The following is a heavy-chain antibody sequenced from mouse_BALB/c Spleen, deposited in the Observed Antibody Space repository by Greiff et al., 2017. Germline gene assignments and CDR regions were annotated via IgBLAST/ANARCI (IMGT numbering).Heavy chain of an antibody. J-gene: IGHJ3*01. V-gene: IGHV3-6*02. CDR2: ISYDGSN. Sequence: ESGPGLVKPSQSLSLTCSVTGYSITSGFSWNWIRQFPGNKLEWMGYISYDGSNNYNPSLKNRISITRDTSKNQFFLKLNSVTTEDTATYYCAREEGWFAYWGQGTLVTVSA. CDR1: GYSITSGFS. CDR3: AREEGWFAY.